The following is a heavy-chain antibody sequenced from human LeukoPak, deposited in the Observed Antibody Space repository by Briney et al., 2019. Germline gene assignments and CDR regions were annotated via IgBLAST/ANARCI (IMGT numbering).Heavy chain of an antibody. CDR1: GGSISCSSYY. CDR2: IYYSGST. CDR3: AMGIQLQGYFDY. D-gene: IGHD5-18*01. J-gene: IGHJ4*02. Sequence: SETLSLTCTVSGGSISCSSYYWGWIRQPPGKGLEWIGSIYYSGSTYYNPSLKSRVTISVDTSKNQFSLKLSSVTAADTAVYYCAMGIQLQGYFDYWGQGTLVTVSS. V-gene: IGHV4-39*01.